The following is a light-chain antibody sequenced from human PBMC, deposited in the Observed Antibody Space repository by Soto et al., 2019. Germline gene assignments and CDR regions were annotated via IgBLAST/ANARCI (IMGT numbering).Light chain of an antibody. CDR2: NVY. J-gene: IGLJ2*01. V-gene: IGLV2-14*03. CDR3: NSYTSISTLV. Sequence: QSALTQPASVSGSPGQSITISCTGTSSDVGGYNFVSWYQQHPGKAPKLMLYNVYDRPSGISHRFSGSRSGNTASLTISGLQAEVEAHYYCNSYTSISTLVFGGGTKLTVL. CDR1: SSDVGGYNF.